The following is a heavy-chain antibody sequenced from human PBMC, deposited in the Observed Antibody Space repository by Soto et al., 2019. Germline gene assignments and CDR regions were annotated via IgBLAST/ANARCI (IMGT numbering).Heavy chain of an antibody. Sequence: GGSLRLSCAASGFTFSSYAMSWVRQAPGKGLEWVSAISGSGGSTYYADSVKGRFTISRDNSKNTLYLQMNSLRAEDTAVYYCAKDQGLWFGELFGAGDYWGQGTLVTVSS. CDR1: GFTFSSYA. CDR2: ISGSGGST. CDR3: AKDQGLWFGELFGAGDY. J-gene: IGHJ4*02. D-gene: IGHD3-10*01. V-gene: IGHV3-23*01.